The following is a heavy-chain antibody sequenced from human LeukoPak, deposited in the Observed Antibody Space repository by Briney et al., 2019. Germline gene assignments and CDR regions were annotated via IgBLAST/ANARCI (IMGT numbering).Heavy chain of an antibody. Sequence: LPGGSLRLSCAASGFPFSIYAMSWVRQAPGKGLEWVSGISGSGASTYYADSVNGRFTISRDNSKNTLYLQMNSLRVEDTAVYYCAKDRYKIAARQLDYWGQGTLVTVSS. CDR2: ISGSGAST. CDR3: AKDRYKIAARQLDY. V-gene: IGHV3-23*01. CDR1: GFPFSIYA. D-gene: IGHD6-6*01. J-gene: IGHJ4*02.